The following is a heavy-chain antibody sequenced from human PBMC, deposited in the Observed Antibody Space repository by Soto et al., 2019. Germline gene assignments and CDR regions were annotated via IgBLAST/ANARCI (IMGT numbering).Heavy chain of an antibody. Sequence: ASVKVSCKASGYTFTSYGISWVRQAPGQGLEWMGCISAYNGNTNYAQKLQGRVTMTTDTSTSTAYMELRSLRSDDTAVYYCARDVGSGWRQNWFDPWGQGTLVTVSS. D-gene: IGHD6-19*01. CDR1: GYTFTSYG. CDR3: ARDVGSGWRQNWFDP. CDR2: ISAYNGNT. V-gene: IGHV1-18*01. J-gene: IGHJ5*02.